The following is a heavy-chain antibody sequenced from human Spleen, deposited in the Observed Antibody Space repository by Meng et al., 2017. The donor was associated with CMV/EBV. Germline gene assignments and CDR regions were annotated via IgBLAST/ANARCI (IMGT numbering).Heavy chain of an antibody. J-gene: IGHJ6*02. CDR2: ISGRSTYI. CDR3: ARTYSTSSGDPYYYYAMDV. D-gene: IGHD6-6*01. V-gene: IGHV3-21*01. Sequence: GGSLRLSCAASGFTFSSYGMHWVRQAPGKGLEWVSSISGRSTYIYYAASAKGRFTISRDNAKNSLYLQMDSLRADDTALYYCARTYSTSSGDPYYYYAMDVWGHGTPVTVSS. CDR1: GFTFSSYG.